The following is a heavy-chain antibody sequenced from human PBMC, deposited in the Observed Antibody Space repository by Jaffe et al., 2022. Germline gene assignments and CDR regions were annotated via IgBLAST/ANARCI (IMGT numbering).Heavy chain of an antibody. Sequence: QVQLQESGPGLVKPSGTLSLTCAVSGGSISSSNWWSWVRQPPGKGLEWIGEIYHSGSTNYNPSLKSRVTISVDKSKNQFSLKLSSVTAADTAVYYCATVSSIAARPSGNYYYYYMDVWGKGTTVTVSS. CDR3: ATVSSIAARPSGNYYYYYMDV. CDR1: GGSISSSNW. J-gene: IGHJ6*03. V-gene: IGHV4-4*02. D-gene: IGHD6-6*01. CDR2: IYHSGST.